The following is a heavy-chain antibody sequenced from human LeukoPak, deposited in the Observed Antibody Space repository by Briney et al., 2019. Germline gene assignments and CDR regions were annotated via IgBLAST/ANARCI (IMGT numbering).Heavy chain of an antibody. V-gene: IGHV3-30*04. CDR2: ISYDASNK. Sequence: GSLRLSCADSGFTFSSYAMHWVRQAPGKGLEWVAVISYDASNKYYADSVKGRFTISRDNSKNTLYLQMNSLRGEDTAIYYCAKVPMVRGIIPQNFDYWGQGTLVTVSS. CDR3: AKVPMVRGIIPQNFDY. CDR1: GFTFSSYA. J-gene: IGHJ4*02. D-gene: IGHD3-10*01.